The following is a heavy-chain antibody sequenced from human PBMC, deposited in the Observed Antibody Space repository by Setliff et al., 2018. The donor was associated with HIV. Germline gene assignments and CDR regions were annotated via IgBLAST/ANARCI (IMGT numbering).Heavy chain of an antibody. CDR1: GGIFSRFA. CDR3: ASSAGAVPTTAPYGDYYYYFYMDV. Sequence: ASVKVSCKASGGIFSRFAFSWVRQAPGQGLGWMGGIIPIFGTPNYAQKFQGRVTITTDESTNTVYMELYSLTSEDTAIYYCASSAGAVPTTAPYGDYYYYFYMDVWGKGTTVTVSS. V-gene: IGHV1-69*05. J-gene: IGHJ6*03. CDR2: IIPIFGTP. D-gene: IGHD1-1*01.